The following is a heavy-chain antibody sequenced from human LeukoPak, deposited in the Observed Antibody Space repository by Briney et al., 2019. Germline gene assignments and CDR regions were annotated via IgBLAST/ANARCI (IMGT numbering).Heavy chain of an antibody. Sequence: GGSLRLSCAASGFTFSSYWMPWVRQAPGKGLVWVSHINSDGRSTNYADSVKGRFTISRDNAKNTLYLQMNSLRAEDTAVYYCARDYDFDDYWGQGTLVTVSS. J-gene: IGHJ4*02. CDR2: INSDGRST. CDR3: ARDYDFDDY. D-gene: IGHD3-3*01. V-gene: IGHV3-74*01. CDR1: GFTFSSYW.